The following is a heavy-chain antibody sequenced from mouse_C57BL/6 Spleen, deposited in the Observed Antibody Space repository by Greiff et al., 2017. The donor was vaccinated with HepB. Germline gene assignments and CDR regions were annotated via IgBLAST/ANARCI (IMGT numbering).Heavy chain of an antibody. D-gene: IGHD1-1*01. CDR2: ISDGGSYT. Sequence: VQLKESGGGLVKPGGSLKLSCAASGFTFSSYAMSWVRQTPEKRLEWVATISDGGSYTYYPDNVKGPFTISRDNAKNNLYLQMSHLKSEETAMYYCAMYYVCSSPFAYWGQGTLVTVSA. V-gene: IGHV5-4*01. J-gene: IGHJ3*01. CDR3: AMYYVCSSPFAY. CDR1: GFTFSSYA.